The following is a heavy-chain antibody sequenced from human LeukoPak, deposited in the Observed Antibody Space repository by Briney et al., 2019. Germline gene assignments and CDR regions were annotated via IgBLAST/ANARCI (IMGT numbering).Heavy chain of an antibody. CDR2: IYYSGST. CDR1: GGSISSYY. J-gene: IGHJ3*02. CDR3: AREGRRGIIAFDI. V-gene: IGHV4-59*01. D-gene: IGHD3-10*01. Sequence: SETLSLTCTVSGGSISSYYWSWIRQPPGKGLEWIGYIYYSGSTNYNPSLKSRVTISVDTSKNQFSLKLSSVTAADTAVYYCAREGRRGIIAFDIWGQGTMVTVSS.